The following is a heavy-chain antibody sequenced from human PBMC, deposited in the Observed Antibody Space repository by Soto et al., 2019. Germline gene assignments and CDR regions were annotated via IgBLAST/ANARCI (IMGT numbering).Heavy chain of an antibody. V-gene: IGHV4-31*03. Sequence: QVQLQESGPGLVKPSQTLSLTCTVSGASISSCSYYWNWIRQHPGKGLEWRGFIYYSGSTYYTPSKNSRVNLLIDTSKNQCSLKLSVVTAADTTVYYCARGQSKVAYNPTLDFWGQGTLVTVSS. CDR2: IYYSGST. D-gene: IGHD1-1*01. J-gene: IGHJ4*02. CDR1: GASISSCSYY. CDR3: ARGQSKVAYNPTLDF.